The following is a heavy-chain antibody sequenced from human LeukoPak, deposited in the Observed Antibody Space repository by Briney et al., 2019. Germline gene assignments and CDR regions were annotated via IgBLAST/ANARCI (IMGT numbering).Heavy chain of an antibody. CDR3: AKGAVAARPDAGDY. CDR1: GFTFSSYS. V-gene: IGHV3-30*18. D-gene: IGHD6-6*01. J-gene: IGHJ4*02. CDR2: ISYDGSNK. Sequence: GGSLRLSCAASGFTFSSYSMNWVRQAPGKGLEWVAVISYDGSNKYYADSVKGRFTISRDNSKSTLYLQMNSLRAEDTAVYYCAKGAVAARPDAGDYWGQGTLVTVSS.